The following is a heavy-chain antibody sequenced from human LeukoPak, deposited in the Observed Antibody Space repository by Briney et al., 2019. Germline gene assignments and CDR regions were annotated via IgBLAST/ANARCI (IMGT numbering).Heavy chain of an antibody. V-gene: IGHV1-2*02. D-gene: IGHD7-27*01. J-gene: IGHJ4*02. CDR3: ARGPHWDPHFDY. CDR2: INPSSGGT. Sequence: GASVKVSCKASGYTFTDYYMHWVRQAPGQGLEWMGWINPSSGGTNYAQKFQGRVTMTRDTSISTAYMELSRLRSDDTAVYYCARGPHWDPHFDYWGQGTLVTVSS. CDR1: GYTFTDYY.